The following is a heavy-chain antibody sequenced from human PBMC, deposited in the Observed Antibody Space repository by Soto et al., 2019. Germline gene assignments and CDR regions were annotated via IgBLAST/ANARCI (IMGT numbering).Heavy chain of an antibody. CDR1: GYSFTSYW. D-gene: IGHD4-4*01. CDR2: IYPGDSDT. J-gene: IGHJ6*02. CDR3: ARQRGTVTTPSYYGMDV. Sequence: GESLKISCKGSGYSFTSYWIGWVRQMPGKGLEWMGIIYPGDSDTRYSPSFQGQVTISADKSISTAYLQWSSLKASDTAMYYCARQRGTVTTPSYYGMDVWGQGTTVTSP. V-gene: IGHV5-51*01.